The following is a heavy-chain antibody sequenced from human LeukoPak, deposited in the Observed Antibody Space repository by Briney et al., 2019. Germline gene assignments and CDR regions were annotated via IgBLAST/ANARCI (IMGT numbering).Heavy chain of an antibody. J-gene: IGHJ4*02. CDR2: IDPSDSHS. CDR3: ARQGFNWNYRDY. V-gene: IGHV5-10-1*01. Sequence: GESLKISCKASGYSFPSYCISWVGQMPGKDLEYIGRIDPSDSHSNYSPSFQGHVTISVDKSITTAYLQWSSLRASDTAIYYCARQGFNWNYRDYWGQGTLVTVSS. CDR1: GYSFPSYC. D-gene: IGHD1-7*01.